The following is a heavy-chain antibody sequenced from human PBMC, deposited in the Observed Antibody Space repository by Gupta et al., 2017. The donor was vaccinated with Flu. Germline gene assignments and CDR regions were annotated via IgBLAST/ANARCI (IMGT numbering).Heavy chain of an antibody. D-gene: IGHD5-18*01. V-gene: IGHV3-33*01. CDR2: IWYDGSNK. CDR3: ARDRIQLWLRTNGGIDY. J-gene: IGHJ4*02. Sequence: SLRLSCAASGFTFSSYGMHWVRQAPGKGLEWVAVIWYDGSNKYYADSVKGRFTISRDNSKNTLYLQMNSLRAEDTAVYYCARDRIQLWLRTNGGIDYWGQGTLVTVSS. CDR1: GFTFSSYG.